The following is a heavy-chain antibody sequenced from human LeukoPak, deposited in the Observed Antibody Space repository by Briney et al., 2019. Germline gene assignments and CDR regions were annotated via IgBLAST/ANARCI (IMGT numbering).Heavy chain of an antibody. J-gene: IGHJ4*02. CDR3: ARDALDYYDSSGYYYWDY. CDR1: GFTFSSYG. V-gene: IGHV3-33*08. CDR2: IWYDGSNK. D-gene: IGHD3-22*01. Sequence: GGSLRLSCAASGFTFSSYGMHWVRQAPGKGLEGVAVIWYDGSNKYYADSVKGRFNISRDNSKNTLYLQMNSLRGEDTAVFYCARDALDYYDSSGYYYWDYWGQGTPVTVSS.